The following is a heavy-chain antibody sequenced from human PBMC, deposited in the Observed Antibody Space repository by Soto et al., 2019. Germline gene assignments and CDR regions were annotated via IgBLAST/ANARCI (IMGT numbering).Heavy chain of an antibody. V-gene: IGHV4-31*03. Sequence: SETLSLTCTVSGGSISSGGYYWSWIRQHPGKGLEWIGYIYYSGSTYYNPSLKSRVTISVDTSKNQFSLKLSSVTAADTAVYYCARERGLVATIPHIKPYYYMDVWGKGTTVTVSS. D-gene: IGHD5-12*01. CDR2: IYYSGST. J-gene: IGHJ6*03. CDR3: ARERGLVATIPHIKPYYYMDV. CDR1: GGSISSGGYY.